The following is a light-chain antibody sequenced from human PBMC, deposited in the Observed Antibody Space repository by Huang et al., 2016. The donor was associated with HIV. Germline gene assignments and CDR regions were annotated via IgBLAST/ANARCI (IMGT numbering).Light chain of an antibody. CDR2: STS. CDR3: QHYGTSSWT. Sequence: IVLTQSPGTLSFSPGERATLSCRASQSVSSSFLAWYQQKPGQAPRLLIQSTSSRVPGIPERFRGSGSGTAFTLTINRLESEDFAVYYCQHYGTSSWTFGQGTKIEVK. CDR1: QSVSSSF. J-gene: IGKJ1*01. V-gene: IGKV3-20*01.